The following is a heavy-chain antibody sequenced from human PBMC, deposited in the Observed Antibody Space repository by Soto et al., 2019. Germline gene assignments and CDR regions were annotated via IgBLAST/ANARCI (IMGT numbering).Heavy chain of an antibody. Sequence: GGSLRLSCAASGFTFSSYWMSWVRQAPGKGLEWVANIKQDGSEKYYVDSVKGRFTISRDNAKNSLYLQMNSLRAEDTAVYYCARAPVAGTGSYYYGMDVWGQGTRVTVSS. CDR1: GFTFSSYW. J-gene: IGHJ6*02. D-gene: IGHD6-19*01. CDR2: IKQDGSEK. V-gene: IGHV3-7*03. CDR3: ARAPVAGTGSYYYGMDV.